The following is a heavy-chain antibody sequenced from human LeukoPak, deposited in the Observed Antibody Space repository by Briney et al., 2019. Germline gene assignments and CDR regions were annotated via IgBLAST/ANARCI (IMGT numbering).Heavy chain of an antibody. J-gene: IGHJ4*02. Sequence: ASVKVSCKASGGTFSSYAISWVRQAPGQGLEWMGGIIPIFGTANYARKFQGRVTITADKSTSTAYMELSSLRSEDTAVYYCASLYCSSTSCPNDYWGQGTLVTVSS. CDR3: ASLYCSSTSCPNDY. CDR2: IIPIFGTA. V-gene: IGHV1-69*06. CDR1: GGTFSSYA. D-gene: IGHD2-2*01.